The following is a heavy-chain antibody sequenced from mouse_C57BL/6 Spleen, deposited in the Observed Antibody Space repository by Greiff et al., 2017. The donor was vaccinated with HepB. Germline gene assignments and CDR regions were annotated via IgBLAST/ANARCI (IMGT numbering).Heavy chain of an antibody. J-gene: IGHJ4*01. CDR2: IDPSDSET. V-gene: IGHV1-52*01. CDR1: GYTFTSYW. Sequence: QVQLQQPGAELVRPGSSVKLSCKASGYTFTSYWMHWVKQRPIQGLEWIGNIDPSDSETHYNQKFKDKATLTVDKSSSTAYMQLSSLTSEDSAVYYCARVHGNYAMDYWGQGTSVTVSS. D-gene: IGHD2-1*01. CDR3: ARVHGNYAMDY.